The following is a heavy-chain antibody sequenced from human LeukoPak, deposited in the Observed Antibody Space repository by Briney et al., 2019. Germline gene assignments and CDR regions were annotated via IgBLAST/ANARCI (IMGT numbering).Heavy chain of an antibody. V-gene: IGHV1-69*13. CDR1: VCTFSSHA. CDR3: PNDFDYGGRSVYYYDLDV. J-gene: IGHJ6*03. D-gene: IGHD4-23*01. Sequence: SAVKVSCKDSVCTFSSHAYILLRQAPGQGLEWMGGIIPFFVTGNYAQKFQGRVTITVDEYTGEDSMELRSLSSDDLGVHYCPNDFDYGGRSVYYYDLDVWGKGTTVTISS. CDR2: IIPFFVTG.